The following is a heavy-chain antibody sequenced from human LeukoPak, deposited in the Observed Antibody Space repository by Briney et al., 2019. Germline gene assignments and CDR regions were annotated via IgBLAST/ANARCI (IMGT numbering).Heavy chain of an antibody. D-gene: IGHD2-15*01. J-gene: IGHJ4*02. CDR2: IKEDGSEK. CDR1: GFTFNGYW. Sequence: GGSLRLSCTTSGFTFNGYWMNWVRQAPGKGLEWVANIKEDGSEKNYVDSVKGRLTISRDNAQNSLYLQMNSLRADDTAVYYCAALVAPYWGQGTLVTVSS. V-gene: IGHV3-7*05. CDR3: AALVAPY.